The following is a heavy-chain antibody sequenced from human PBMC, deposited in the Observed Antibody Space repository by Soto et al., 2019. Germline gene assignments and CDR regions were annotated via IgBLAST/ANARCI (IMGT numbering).Heavy chain of an antibody. CDR1: GYTFTGYY. V-gene: IGHV1-2*02. D-gene: IGHD3-16*01. CDR2: INPNSGGT. Sequence: SCKASGYTFTGYYMHWVRQAPGQGLEWMGWINPNSGGTNYAQRFQGRVTMTRDTSISTAYMELSGLRSDDTAVYYCARELFGGVSRWGQGTLVTVSS. J-gene: IGHJ4*02. CDR3: ARELFGGVSR.